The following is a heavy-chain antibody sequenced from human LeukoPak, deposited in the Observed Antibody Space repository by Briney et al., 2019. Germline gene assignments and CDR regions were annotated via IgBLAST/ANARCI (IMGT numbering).Heavy chain of an antibody. CDR1: GFTFSSYA. CDR2: ISYDGSNK. J-gene: IGHJ4*02. D-gene: IGHD4-17*01. CDR3: ARAHYGDYCDY. V-gene: IGHV3-30*04. Sequence: GRSLRLSCAASGFTFSSYAMHWVRQAPGKGLEWVAVISYDGSNKYYADSVKGRFTISRDNSKNTLYLQMNSLRAEDTAVYYCARAHYGDYCDYWGQGTLVTVSS.